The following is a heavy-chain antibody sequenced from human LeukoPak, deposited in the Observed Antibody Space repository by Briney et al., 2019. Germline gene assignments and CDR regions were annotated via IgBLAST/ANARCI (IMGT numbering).Heavy chain of an antibody. J-gene: IGHJ3*02. CDR2: IYYSGST. V-gene: IGHV4-59*01. Sequence: PSETLSLTCTVSGGSISSYYWSWIRQPPGKGLEWIGYIYYSGSTNYNPSLKSRVTISVDTSKNQFSLKLSSVTAADTAVYYCARRPYYYDSSGYDDALDIWGQGTMVTVSS. D-gene: IGHD3-22*01. CDR1: GGSISSYY. CDR3: ARRPYYYDSSGYDDALDI.